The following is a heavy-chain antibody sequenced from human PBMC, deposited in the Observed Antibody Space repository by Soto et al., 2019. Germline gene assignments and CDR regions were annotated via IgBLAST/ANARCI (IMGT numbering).Heavy chain of an antibody. D-gene: IGHD6-13*01. Sequence: EVQLLESGGGLVQPGGSLRLSCAASGFTFSSYAMSWVRQAPGKGLEWVSAISGSGGSTYYADSVKGRFTISRDNSKNTLYLQRNSLRAEDTAVYYCAKDLEDGYSSSWYSRTLNWFDPWGQGTLVTVSS. CDR3: AKDLEDGYSSSWYSRTLNWFDP. CDR1: GFTFSSYA. J-gene: IGHJ5*02. CDR2: ISGSGGST. V-gene: IGHV3-23*01.